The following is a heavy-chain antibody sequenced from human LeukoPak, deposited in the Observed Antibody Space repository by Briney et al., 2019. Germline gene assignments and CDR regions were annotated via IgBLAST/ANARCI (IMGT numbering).Heavy chain of an antibody. J-gene: IGHJ4*02. Sequence: GGSLRLSCAASGFTFSTFAMTWVRQAPGMGLEWVSAVSGNGVYKFYADSVKGRFTISRDNTKNSLYLQMNSLRAEDTAVYYCAVSSGWYFDYWGQGTLVTVSS. CDR1: GFTFSTFA. D-gene: IGHD6-19*01. CDR2: VSGNGVYK. CDR3: AVSSGWYFDY. V-gene: IGHV3-23*01.